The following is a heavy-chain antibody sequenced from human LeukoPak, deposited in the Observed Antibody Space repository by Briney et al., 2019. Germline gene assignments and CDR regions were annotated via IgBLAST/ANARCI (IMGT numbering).Heavy chain of an antibody. CDR2: ISNEGSDT. CDR1: GLTFSNHW. D-gene: IGHD3-3*01. J-gene: IGHJ4*02. V-gene: IGHV3-74*01. CDR3: ATKAGNYQERVSLDY. Sequence: GGSLRLSCVVSGLTFSNHWMHWVRHAPGKGLVWVSHISNEGSDTRYADSVKGRFTISRDNAKNTLYLQMSSLRAEDAAVYYCATKAGNYQERVSLDYWGQGTLVTVSS.